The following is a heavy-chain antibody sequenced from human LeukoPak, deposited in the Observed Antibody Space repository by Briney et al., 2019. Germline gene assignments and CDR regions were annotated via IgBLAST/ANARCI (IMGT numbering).Heavy chain of an antibody. J-gene: IGHJ4*02. V-gene: IGHV3-72*01. D-gene: IGHD6-19*01. Sequence: LRHPYSSTALNLREHKLDRSRQAPGKGQKWVGRSRNKAKSYTTEYGASVKGRFTISRDDSKSTLYLQMNSLKTEDTAVYYCARVGCVAGSDYLDYWGQGTLVTVSS. CDR1: ALNLREHK. CDR2: SRNKAKSYTT. CDR3: ARVGCVAGSDYLDY.